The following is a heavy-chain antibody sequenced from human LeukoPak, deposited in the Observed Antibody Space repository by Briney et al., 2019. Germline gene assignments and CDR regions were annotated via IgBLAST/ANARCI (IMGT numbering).Heavy chain of an antibody. D-gene: IGHD3-22*01. V-gene: IGHV1-8*01. J-gene: IGHJ4*02. CDR1: GYTFTSYD. CDR2: MNPNSGNT. Sequence: ASVKVSCKASGYTFTSYDINWVRQATGQGLEWMGWMNPNSGNTGYAQKFQGRVTMTRNTSISTAYMELSRLRSDDTAVYYCARVGFGSYYDSSGYRSFDYWGQGTLVTVSS. CDR3: ARVGFGSYYDSSGYRSFDY.